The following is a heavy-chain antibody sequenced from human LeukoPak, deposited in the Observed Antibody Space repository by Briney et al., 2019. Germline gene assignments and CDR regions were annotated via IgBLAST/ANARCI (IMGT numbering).Heavy chain of an antibody. CDR3: ARSGVRGVIILSYYYHGMDV. D-gene: IGHD3-10*01. V-gene: IGHV3-23*01. CDR2: ISGSGGST. Sequence: PGGSLRLSCAASGFTFSTYAMSWVRQAPGKGLEWVSAISGSGGSTYYADSVKGRFTISRDNSKNTLYLQMNSLRAEDTAVYYCARSGVRGVIILSYYYHGMDVWGQGPTVTVSS. CDR1: GFTFSTYA. J-gene: IGHJ6*02.